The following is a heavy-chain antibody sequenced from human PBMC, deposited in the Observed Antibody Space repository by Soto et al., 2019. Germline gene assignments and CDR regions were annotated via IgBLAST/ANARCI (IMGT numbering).Heavy chain of an antibody. CDR3: ARDSSSWYGFDY. J-gene: IGHJ4*02. D-gene: IGHD6-13*01. V-gene: IGHV3-30-3*01. Sequence: QVQLVESGGGVVQPGRSLRLSCAASGFTFSSYAMHWVRRAPGKGLEWVAVISYDGSNKYYADSVKGRFTISRDNSKNTLYLQMNSLRAEDTAVYYCARDSSSWYGFDYWGQGTLVTVSS. CDR2: ISYDGSNK. CDR1: GFTFSSYA.